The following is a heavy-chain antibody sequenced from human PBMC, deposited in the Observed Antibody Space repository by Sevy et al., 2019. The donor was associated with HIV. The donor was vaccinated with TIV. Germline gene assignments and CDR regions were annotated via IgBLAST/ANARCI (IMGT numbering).Heavy chain of an antibody. CDR1: EFTFSSYN. CDR2: ISSSSTYI. D-gene: IGHD6-13*01. Sequence: GGSLRLSCAASEFTFSSYNRNWVRQAPGKGLEWVSSISSSSTYIYHADSVQGRFTISRDNAKNSLFLQMNSLRAEDTAVYHCARDFGPGIAAAPDLWGRGTLVTVSS. CDR3: ARDFGPGIAAAPDL. J-gene: IGHJ2*01. V-gene: IGHV3-21*01.